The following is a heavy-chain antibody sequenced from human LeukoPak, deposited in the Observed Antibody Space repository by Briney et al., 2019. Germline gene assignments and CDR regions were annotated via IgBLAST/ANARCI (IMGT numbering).Heavy chain of an antibody. CDR3: ARDRTYIGPFDY. Sequence: GGSLRLSCAASGFTFSSYAMHWVRQAPGKGLEWVAVISYDGSNKYYADSVKGRFTISRDNSKNTLYLQMNSLRAEDTAVYYCARDRTYIGPFDYWGQGTLVTVSS. CDR1: GFTFSSYA. D-gene: IGHD1-26*01. CDR2: ISYDGSNK. J-gene: IGHJ4*02. V-gene: IGHV3-30-3*01.